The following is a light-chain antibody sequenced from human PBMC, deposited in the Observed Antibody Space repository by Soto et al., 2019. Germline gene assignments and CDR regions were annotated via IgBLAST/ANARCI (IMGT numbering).Light chain of an antibody. CDR1: QSISSW. CDR3: QEYQGNPWT. J-gene: IGKJ1*01. CDR2: KAS. V-gene: IGKV1-5*03. Sequence: QNPASPSATVGDKVSMIGGASQSISSWLAWFQQKPGKAPKLLIYKASSLQSGVPSRFSGSGAGTEFTLTLSSLQPDDFAVYDCQEYQGNPWTCGQGTKVDIK.